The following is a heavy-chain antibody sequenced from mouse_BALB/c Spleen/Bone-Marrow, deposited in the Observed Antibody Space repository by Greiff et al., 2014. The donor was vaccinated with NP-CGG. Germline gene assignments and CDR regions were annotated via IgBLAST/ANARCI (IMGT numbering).Heavy chain of an antibody. D-gene: IGHD2-10*02. V-gene: IGHV5-6-4*01. CDR2: ISTGGSYT. CDR3: TRDQRYGNYIYAMDY. J-gene: IGHJ4*01. Sequence: EVKLMESGGGLVKPGGSLKLSCAASGFTFSSYTMSWVRQTPEKRLEWVATISTGGSYTDYPDSVKGRFTISRDNAKNTLYLRMSSLKSEDTAMYYCTRDQRYGNYIYAMDYWGQGTSVTVSS. CDR1: GFTFSSYT.